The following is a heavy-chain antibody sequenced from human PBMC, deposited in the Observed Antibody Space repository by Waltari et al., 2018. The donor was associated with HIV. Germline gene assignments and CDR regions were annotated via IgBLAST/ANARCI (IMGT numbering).Heavy chain of an antibody. J-gene: IGHJ4*02. Sequence: QVQLQESGPGLVKPSQTLSLTCTVSGGSISSGAFYWRWIRQPPGKGLEWIGYIYYSGSTYYNPSLKSRVTISLDRSKNQFSLKLSSVTAADTAVYFCARVAAARMVDYWGQGTLVTVSS. V-gene: IGHV4-30-4*01. CDR3: ARVAAARMVDY. CDR2: IYYSGST. CDR1: GGSISSGAFY. D-gene: IGHD6-13*01.